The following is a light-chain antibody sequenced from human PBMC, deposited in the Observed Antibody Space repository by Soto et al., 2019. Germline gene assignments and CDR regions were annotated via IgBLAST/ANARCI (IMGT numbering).Light chain of an antibody. J-gene: IGKJ3*01. CDR1: QSVSSN. CDR3: QQYGTSLFS. V-gene: IGKV3-15*01. CDR2: GAS. Sequence: EIVMKQSPATLSVSQGERATLSCRASQSVSSNLAWYQQKPGQAPRLLIYGASTRATGIPARFSGSGSGTDFTLTISRLEPEDFAVYYCQQYGTSLFSFGPGTKVDIK.